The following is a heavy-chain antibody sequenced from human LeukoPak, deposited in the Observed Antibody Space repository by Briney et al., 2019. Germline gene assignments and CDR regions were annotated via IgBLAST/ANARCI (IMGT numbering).Heavy chain of an antibody. CDR1: GFSFSSYG. V-gene: IGHV3-33*01. Sequence: GASLRLSCAASGFSFSSYGMHWVRQAPGKGLEWVAVIWYDGSNKYYADSVKGRFTISRDNSKNTLYLQMNSLRAEDTAVYYCARDSAAGYYFDYWGQGTLVTVSS. CDR2: IWYDGSNK. CDR3: ARDSAAGYYFDY. D-gene: IGHD6-13*01. J-gene: IGHJ4*02.